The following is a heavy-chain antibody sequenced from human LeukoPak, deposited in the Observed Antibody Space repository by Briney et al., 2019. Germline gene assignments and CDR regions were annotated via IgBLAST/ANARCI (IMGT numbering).Heavy chain of an antibody. D-gene: IGHD3-9*01. CDR1: GGSISSYY. Sequence: SETLSLTCTVSGGSISSYYWTWVRQPPGKGLEWIGYIYHRGSANYNPSLKSRVTISVDTPKNQFSLTLSSVTAADAAVYYCARDRIEYYDILTGFDYWGQGTLVTVSS. CDR2: IYHRGSA. V-gene: IGHV4-59*01. J-gene: IGHJ4*02. CDR3: ARDRIEYYDILTGFDY.